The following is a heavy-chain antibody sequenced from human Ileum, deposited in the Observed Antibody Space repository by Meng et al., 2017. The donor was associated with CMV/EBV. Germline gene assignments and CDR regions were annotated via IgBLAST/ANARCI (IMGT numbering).Heavy chain of an antibody. CDR1: GYTFTSHS. D-gene: IGHD3-22*01. CDR3: VASSGYPGDFDY. J-gene: IGHJ4*02. V-gene: IGHV1-18*01. Sequence: SVNVSRKTSGYTFTSHSIVWVRQAPGQGLEWMGWISGYNGNTNYAQKFQGRVTMTTDTSTSTAYMELRSLRSDDTAVYHCVASSGYPGDFDYWGQGTLVTVSS. CDR2: ISGYNGNT.